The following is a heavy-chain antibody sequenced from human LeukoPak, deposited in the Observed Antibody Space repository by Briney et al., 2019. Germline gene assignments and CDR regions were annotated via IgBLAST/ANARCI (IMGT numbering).Heavy chain of an antibody. J-gene: IGHJ4*02. CDR1: GYSTSSGYY. CDR2: IHTSGST. V-gene: IGHV4-4*07. D-gene: IGHD2-2*02. CDR3: ARGTYCSSTSCYTFDY. Sequence: SETLSLTCTVSGYSTSSGYYWGWIRQPAGKGLEWIGRIHTSGSTDYNPSLKSRVTMSLDTSKNQFSLKLSSVTAADTAVYYCARGTYCSSTSCYTFDYWGQGTLVTVSS.